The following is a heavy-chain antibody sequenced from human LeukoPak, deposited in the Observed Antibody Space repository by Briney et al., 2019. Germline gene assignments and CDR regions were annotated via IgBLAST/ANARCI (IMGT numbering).Heavy chain of an antibody. D-gene: IGHD5-24*01. J-gene: IGHJ4*02. Sequence: GESLKISCQGSGYSFTNYWIGWVRQMPGKGLEWMGIIYPSDSDTRYSPSFQGQVTFSADKSVSTAYLQWSSLKASDTAMYYCARPIGGRDGYDYFDYRGQGTLVTVSS. CDR2: IYPSDSDT. CDR3: ARPIGGRDGYDYFDY. CDR1: GYSFTNYW. V-gene: IGHV5-51*01.